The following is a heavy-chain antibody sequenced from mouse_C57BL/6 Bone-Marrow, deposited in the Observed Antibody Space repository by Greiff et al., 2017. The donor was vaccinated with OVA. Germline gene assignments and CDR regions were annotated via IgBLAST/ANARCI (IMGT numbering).Heavy chain of an antibody. CDR3: ARHEEGYYYGSSYRYFDV. D-gene: IGHD1-1*01. CDR2: FYPGSGSI. Sequence: VQLQQSGAELVKPGASVKLSCKASGYTFTEYTIHWVKQRSGQGLEWIGWFYPGSGSIKYNEKFKDKATLTADKSSSTVYMELSRLTSEDSAVYFGARHEEGYYYGSSYRYFDVWGTGTTVTVSS. J-gene: IGHJ1*03. V-gene: IGHV1-62-2*01. CDR1: GYTFTEYT.